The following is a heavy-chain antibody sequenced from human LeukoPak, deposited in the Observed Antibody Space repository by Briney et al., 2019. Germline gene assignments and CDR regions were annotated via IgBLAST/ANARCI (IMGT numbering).Heavy chain of an antibody. J-gene: IGHJ4*02. CDR1: GGSISSSSYY. CDR3: AAYDSSGYYYGSVDY. CDR2: IYYSGST. V-gene: IGHV4-39*07. Sequence: NPSETLSLTCTVSGGSISSSSYYWGWIRQPPGKGLEWIGSIYYSGSTYYNPSLKSRVTISVDTSKNQFSLKLSSVTAADTAVYYCAAYDSSGYYYGSVDYWGQGTLVTVSS. D-gene: IGHD3-22*01.